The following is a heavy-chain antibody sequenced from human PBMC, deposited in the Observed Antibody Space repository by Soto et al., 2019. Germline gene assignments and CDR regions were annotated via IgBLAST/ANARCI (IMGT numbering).Heavy chain of an antibody. CDR3: ARAVAVPADFDY. D-gene: IGHD6-19*01. CDR2: INAGNGNT. J-gene: IGHJ4*02. Sequence: QVQLVPSGAEEKKPGASVKVSCKASGYTFTGYAMHLVRQAPGQRLEWMGWINAGNGNTKYSQKFQGRVTITRDTSASTAYMELSSLRSEDTAVYYCARAVAVPADFDYWGQGTLVTVSS. CDR1: GYTFTGYA. V-gene: IGHV1-3*05.